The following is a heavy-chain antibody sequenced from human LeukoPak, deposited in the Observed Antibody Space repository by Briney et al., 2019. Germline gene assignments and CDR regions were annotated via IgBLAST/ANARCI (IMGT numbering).Heavy chain of an antibody. CDR1: GFTFSSYG. CDR2: ISYDGSNK. J-gene: IGHJ4*02. V-gene: IGHV3-30*03. Sequence: QPGGSLRLSCAASGFTFSSYGMHWVRQAPGKGLEWVAVISYDGSNKYYADSVKGRFTISRDNSKNTLYLQMNSLRAEDTAVYYCARDFGPEDSYGYWFLDYWGQGTLVTVSS. CDR3: ARDFGPEDSYGYWFLDY. D-gene: IGHD5-18*01.